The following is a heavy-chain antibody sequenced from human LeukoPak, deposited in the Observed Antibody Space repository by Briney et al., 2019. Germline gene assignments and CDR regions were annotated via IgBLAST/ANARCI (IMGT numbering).Heavy chain of an antibody. CDR3: ARLTSGRYNVYGMDV. Sequence: GESLKISCKGSGYRFTTYWIAWVRQMPGKGLEWMGVIYSADSDVRYSPSFQGQVTISVDKSINTAYLQWTTLKASDTATYYCARLTSGRYNVYGMDVWGQGTTVTVSS. D-gene: IGHD5/OR15-5a*01. CDR1: GYRFTTYW. J-gene: IGHJ6*02. V-gene: IGHV5-51*01. CDR2: IYSADSDV.